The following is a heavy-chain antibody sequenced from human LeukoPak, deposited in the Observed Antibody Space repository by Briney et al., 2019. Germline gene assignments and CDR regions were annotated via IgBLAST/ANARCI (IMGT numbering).Heavy chain of an antibody. D-gene: IGHD3-3*01. CDR3: ARSIPSGRWSGYLAETFDY. CDR1: GGSISSYY. V-gene: IGHV4-59*01. J-gene: IGHJ4*02. CDR2: IYYSGST. Sequence: SETLSLTCTVSGGSISSYYWSWIRQPPGKGLEWIGYIYYSGSTNYNPSLKSRVTISVDTSKNQFSLKLSSVTAADTAVYYCARSIPSGRWSGYLAETFDYWGQGTLVTVSS.